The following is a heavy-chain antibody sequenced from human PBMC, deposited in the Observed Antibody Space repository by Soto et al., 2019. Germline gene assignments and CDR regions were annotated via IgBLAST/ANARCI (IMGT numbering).Heavy chain of an antibody. CDR3: AKGGSDDFWSGYLNFDY. V-gene: IGHV3-9*01. Sequence: EVQLVESGGGLVQPGRSLRLSCAASGFTFDDYAMHWVRQAPGKGLEWVSGISWNSGSIGYADSVKGRFTICRDNAKNSLYLQMNSLRAEDTALYYCAKGGSDDFWSGYLNFDYWGQGTLVTVSS. D-gene: IGHD3-3*01. J-gene: IGHJ4*02. CDR2: ISWNSGSI. CDR1: GFTFDDYA.